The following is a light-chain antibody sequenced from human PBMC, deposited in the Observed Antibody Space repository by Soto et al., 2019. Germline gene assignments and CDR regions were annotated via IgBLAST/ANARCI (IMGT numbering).Light chain of an antibody. CDR2: GTS. CDR3: QTSSNWPWP. J-gene: IGKJ1*01. CDR1: QSISRN. Sequence: EIVMTQSPATLSVSPGEGGTLSCRASQSISRNLAWYHQKPGQAPRLLIYGTSTRATRIPARFSGSGSGTEFTLTISSLQAEDFAVYYCQTSSNWPWPFGQGTRWIS. V-gene: IGKV3-15*01.